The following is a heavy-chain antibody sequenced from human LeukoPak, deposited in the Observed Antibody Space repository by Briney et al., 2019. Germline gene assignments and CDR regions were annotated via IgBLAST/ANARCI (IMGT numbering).Heavy chain of an antibody. CDR2: IRGSGDGT. CDR1: GFTFSSDA. V-gene: IGHV3-23*01. J-gene: IGHJ5*02. D-gene: IGHD6-13*01. Sequence: PGGSLRLSCTSSGFTFSSDAMTCVCQAPGKGLKWVSSIRGSGDGTYYADSVKGRFTISRDNSKNTLYLQMDSLRAEDTAVQYCAKGVQAAAVTWFDPWGQGTLVTVSS. CDR3: AKGVQAAAVTWFDP.